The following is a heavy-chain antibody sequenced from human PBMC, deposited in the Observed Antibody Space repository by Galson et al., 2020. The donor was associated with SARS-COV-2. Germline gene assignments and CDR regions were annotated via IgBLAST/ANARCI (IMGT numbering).Heavy chain of an antibody. Sequence: SETLSLTCAVSGYSISSGYYWGWIRQPPGKGLEWIGSIYHSGSTYYNPSLKSRVTISVDTSKNQFSLKLSSVTAADTAVYYCARHYDILTGYSYFDLWGRGTLVTVSS. CDR2: IYHSGST. CDR1: GYSISSGYY. CDR3: ARHYDILTGYSYFDL. J-gene: IGHJ2*01. D-gene: IGHD3-9*01. V-gene: IGHV4-38-2*01.